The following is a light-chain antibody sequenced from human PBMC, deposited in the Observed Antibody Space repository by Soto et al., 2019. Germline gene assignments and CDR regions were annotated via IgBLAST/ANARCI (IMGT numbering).Light chain of an antibody. CDR3: QSYDSSLSGWV. V-gene: IGLV1-40*01. CDR1: SSNIGAAYD. J-gene: IGLJ3*02. Sequence: QSVLTQPPSVSGATGQKVTISFTRSSSNIGAAYDVHWYQHLPGTAPKLLIYGNNNRPSGVPDRFSGSKSGTSASLAITGLQAEDEADYYCQSYDSSLSGWVFGGGTKLTVL. CDR2: GNN.